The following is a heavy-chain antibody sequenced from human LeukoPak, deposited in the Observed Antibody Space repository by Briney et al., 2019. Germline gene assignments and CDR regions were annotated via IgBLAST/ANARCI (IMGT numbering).Heavy chain of an antibody. CDR3: ARGRGSLDY. CDR2: INHSRST. D-gene: IGHD2-15*01. J-gene: IGHJ4*02. V-gene: IGHV4-34*01. Sequence: SETLSLTCAVYGGSFSGYYWSWIRQPPGKGLQWIGEINHSRSTNYNPSLKSRATISLDTSKNQFSLKLSSVTAADTAVYYCARGRGSLDYWGQGTLVTVSS. CDR1: GGSFSGYY.